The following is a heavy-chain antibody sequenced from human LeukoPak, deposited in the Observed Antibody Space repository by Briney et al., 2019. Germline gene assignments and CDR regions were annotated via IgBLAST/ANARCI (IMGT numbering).Heavy chain of an antibody. CDR2: ISYDGSNK. CDR3: ARVSGENY. D-gene: IGHD7-27*01. Sequence: GGSLRLSCAASGFTFSSYAMHWVRHAPPKGLEWVAVISYDGSNKYYADSVKGRFTIPRDNSKNTLYLQMNSLRAEDTAVYYCARVSGENYWGQGTLVTVSS. V-gene: IGHV3-30-3*01. J-gene: IGHJ4*02. CDR1: GFTFSSYA.